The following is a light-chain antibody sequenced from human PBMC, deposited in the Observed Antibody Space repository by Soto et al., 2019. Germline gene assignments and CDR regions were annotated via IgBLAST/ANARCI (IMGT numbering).Light chain of an antibody. J-gene: IGKJ4*01. CDR3: QQRTEWPLT. V-gene: IGKV3-11*01. CDR1: QYIDNF. CDR2: DAS. Sequence: EIVLTQSPATLSLSPGDRATLYCRASQYIDNFLGWYQQKAGQPPRLLVYDASTRATGVPARFSGSGSGADFTLTITHLEPDDFAVYYCQQRTEWPLTFGGGTKV.